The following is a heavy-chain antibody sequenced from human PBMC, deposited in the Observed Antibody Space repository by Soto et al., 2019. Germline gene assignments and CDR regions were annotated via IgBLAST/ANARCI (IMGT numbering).Heavy chain of an antibody. D-gene: IGHD6-19*01. J-gene: IGHJ4*02. CDR1: GFTFSSYA. CDR3: AKDDFSSGRPY. CDR2: ISGSGGST. V-gene: IGHV3-23*01. Sequence: WGSLRLSCAASGFTFSSYAMSWVRQAPGKGLEWVSAISGSGGSTYYADSVKGRFTISRDNSKNTLYLQMNSLRAEDTAVYYCAKDDFSSGRPYWGQGTLVTVSS.